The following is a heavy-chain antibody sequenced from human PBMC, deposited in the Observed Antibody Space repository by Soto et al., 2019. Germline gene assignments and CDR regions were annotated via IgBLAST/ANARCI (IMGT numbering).Heavy chain of an antibody. J-gene: IGHJ4*02. D-gene: IGHD3-22*01. CDR3: TTDPVTMIVVVPSSG. CDR1: GGYFSSSSYY. V-gene: IGHV4-39*07. CDR2: INHSGST. Sequence: SETLSLTCTVSGGYFSSSSYYWGWIRKPPGKGLEWIGEINHSGSTNYNPSLKSRVTISVDTSKNQFSLKLSSVTAEDTAVYYCTTDPVTMIVVVPSSGWGQGTLVTVSS.